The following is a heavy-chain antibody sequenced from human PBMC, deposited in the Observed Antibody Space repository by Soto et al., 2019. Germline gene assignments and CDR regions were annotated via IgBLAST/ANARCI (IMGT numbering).Heavy chain of an antibody. CDR3: AKPRGYYDSSGYPTPDY. J-gene: IGHJ4*02. D-gene: IGHD3-22*01. V-gene: IGHV3-48*01. CDR2: ISSSSGTI. CDR1: GSTFSGYN. Sequence: GGSLRLSCAASGSTFSGYNMNWVRQAPGKGLECVLYISSSSGTIFYADSVRGRFTISRDNAKNSLYLQMNSLRAEDTAVYYCAKPRGYYDSSGYPTPDYWGQGTLVTVSS.